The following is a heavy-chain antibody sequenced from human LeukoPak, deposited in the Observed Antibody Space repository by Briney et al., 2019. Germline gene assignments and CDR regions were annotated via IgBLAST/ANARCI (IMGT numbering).Heavy chain of an antibody. CDR3: ARDVHSGYDFSVGVDY. CDR1: GFTFSSYA. CDR2: ISSSSSYI. V-gene: IGHV3-21*01. D-gene: IGHD5-12*01. J-gene: IGHJ4*02. Sequence: GGSLRLSCAASGFTFSSYAMNWVRQAPGKGLEWVSSISSSSSYIYYADSVKGRFTISRDNAKNSLYLQMNSLRAEDTAVYYCARDVHSGYDFSVGVDYWGQGTLVTVSS.